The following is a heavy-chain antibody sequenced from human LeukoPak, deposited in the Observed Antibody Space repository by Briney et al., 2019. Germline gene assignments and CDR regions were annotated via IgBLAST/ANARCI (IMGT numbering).Heavy chain of an antibody. CDR3: AKGSIGYSHGYTDY. CDR1: GFTFSSYG. J-gene: IGHJ4*02. CDR2: IRYDGSNK. D-gene: IGHD5-18*01. V-gene: IGHV3-30*02. Sequence: GGSLRLSCAASGFTFSSYGMHWVRQAPGKGLEWVAFIRYDGSNKYNADSVKGRFTISRDNSKNTLYLQMNSLRAENTALYYCAKGSIGYSHGYTDYWGQGTLVTVSS.